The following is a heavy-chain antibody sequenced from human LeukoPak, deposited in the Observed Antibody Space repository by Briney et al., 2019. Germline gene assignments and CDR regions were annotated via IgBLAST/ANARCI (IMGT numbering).Heavy chain of an antibody. CDR2: ISSSGSTI. V-gene: IGHV3-48*03. CDR1: GFTFSSYE. CDR3: ARGLSVVVAVTPLGYFDY. Sequence: GSLRLSCAAAGFTFSSYEMNCVRQAPGKGLGWVSYISSSGSTIYYADSVKGRFTIPRDNAKNSLYLQMNSLRAEDTAVYYCARGLSVVVAVTPLGYFDYWGQGTLVTVSS. J-gene: IGHJ4*02. D-gene: IGHD2-15*01.